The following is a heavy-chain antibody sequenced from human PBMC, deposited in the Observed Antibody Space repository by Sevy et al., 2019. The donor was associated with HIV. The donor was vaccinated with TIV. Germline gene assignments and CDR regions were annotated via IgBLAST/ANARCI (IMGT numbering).Heavy chain of an antibody. CDR3: ERDESVSLIVVDLDY. D-gene: IGHD3-22*01. J-gene: IGHJ4*02. Sequence: ASVKVSCKASGYTFTNYGVTWVRQAPGQGLEWMGWISAYNGHTKYAEKLQDRVTMTTDTATNTAYMELRSLRSDDTAVYYCERDESVSLIVVDLDYWGQGTLVTVSS. CDR1: GYTFTNYG. V-gene: IGHV1-18*01. CDR2: ISAYNGHT.